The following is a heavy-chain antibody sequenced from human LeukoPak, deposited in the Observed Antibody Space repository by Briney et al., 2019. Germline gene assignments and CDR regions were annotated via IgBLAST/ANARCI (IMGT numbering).Heavy chain of an antibody. CDR1: GYTFTNYY. Sequence: GASVKVSCKTSGYTFTNYYMHWVRQAPGQGLEWMGRINPSDGSTTYAQKFQGRVTMTRDMSTSTVYMELSSLRSEDTAVYFCARGWYSSSSGDYWGQGTLVTVSS. CDR2: INPSDGST. D-gene: IGHD6-6*01. CDR3: ARGWYSSSSGDY. V-gene: IGHV1-46*01. J-gene: IGHJ4*02.